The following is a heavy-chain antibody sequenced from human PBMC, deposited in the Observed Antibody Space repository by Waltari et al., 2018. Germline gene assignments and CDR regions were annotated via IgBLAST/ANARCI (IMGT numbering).Heavy chain of an antibody. CDR3: AKDQAEWLVLDGYFDS. CDR1: GFNFSNYA. Sequence: EVQLLESGGDLEQPGGSLRISCVGSGFNFSNYAMNWVRQAPGKGREWVSTMIGTGDYTYYADSVKGRFTISRDNSKNTVFLHMNNLRVEDTAIYFCAKDQAEWLVLDGYFDSWGQGTPVTVSS. D-gene: IGHD6-19*01. V-gene: IGHV3-23*01. CDR2: MIGTGDYT. J-gene: IGHJ4*02.